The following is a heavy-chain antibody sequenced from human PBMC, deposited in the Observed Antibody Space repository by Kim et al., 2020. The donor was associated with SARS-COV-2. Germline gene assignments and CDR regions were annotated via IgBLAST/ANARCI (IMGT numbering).Heavy chain of an antibody. J-gene: IGHJ4*02. V-gene: IGHV3-23*01. CDR2: INGGGTVT. D-gene: IGHD3-16*01. CDR3: AEVTFGPNVGADHFDT. Sequence: GGSLRLSCAASGFTFSSYAMNWFRQAPGKGLEWVSGINGGGTVTHHADSVKGRFTISRDKSLNTLFLQMNSLRVDDSAMYYCAEVTFGPNVGADHFDTWGQGTLVTVSS. CDR1: GFTFSSYA.